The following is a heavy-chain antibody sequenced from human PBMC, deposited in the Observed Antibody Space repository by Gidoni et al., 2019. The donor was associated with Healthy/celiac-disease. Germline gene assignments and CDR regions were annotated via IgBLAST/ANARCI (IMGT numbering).Heavy chain of an antibody. CDR2: LSGSGVST. Sequence: EVQLLESGGGLVQPGGSLSLSCAASGLPFSSYAMGWVRQAPGKGLEWVSALSGSGVSTYYADSVKGRFTTSRDNSKNTLYLQMNSLRAEDTAVYYCAGLSGSYGYYFDYWGQGTLVTVSS. J-gene: IGHJ4*02. CDR1: GLPFSSYA. V-gene: IGHV3-23*01. D-gene: IGHD1-26*01. CDR3: AGLSGSYGYYFDY.